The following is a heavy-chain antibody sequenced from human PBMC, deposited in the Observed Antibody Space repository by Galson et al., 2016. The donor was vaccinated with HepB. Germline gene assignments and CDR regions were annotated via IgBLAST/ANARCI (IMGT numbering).Heavy chain of an antibody. CDR2: LYYSGTT. V-gene: IGHV4-39*01. D-gene: IGHD6-6*01. Sequence: SETLSLTCTVSGASISSVNYNWGWIRQPPGKGLEWIGTLYYSGTTYYNSSLKSRATISVDTSKNQFSLKLSSVPAADTAVYYCSTDPVVVPEFRSLYYYYMDVWGKGTTVVVSS. CDR3: STDPVVVPEFRSLYYYYMDV. J-gene: IGHJ6*03. CDR1: GASISSVNYN.